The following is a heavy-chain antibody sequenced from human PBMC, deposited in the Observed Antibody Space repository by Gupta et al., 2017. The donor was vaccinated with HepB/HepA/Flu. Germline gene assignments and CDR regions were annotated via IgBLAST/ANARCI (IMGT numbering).Heavy chain of an antibody. CDR1: GGSISSRSFY. D-gene: IGHD7-27*01. V-gene: IGHV4-39*01. CDR2: IYSSGTT. CDR3: ERRSGDNYCCEY. Sequence: QLQLQESGPGLVKPSETLSLTCSVSGGSISSRSFYWGWIRQPPGKGLESIGTIYSSGTTYYNPSLKSRVTMSVDTSTNQLSLRLSSVTAADTAVDDCERRSGDNYCCEYWGQGILGTVS. J-gene: IGHJ4*02.